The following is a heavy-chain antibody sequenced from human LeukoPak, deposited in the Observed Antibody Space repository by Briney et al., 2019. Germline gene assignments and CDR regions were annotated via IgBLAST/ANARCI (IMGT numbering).Heavy chain of an antibody. Sequence: KPSGSLRLSCAASGFTFSSYAMSWVRQAPGKGLEWVSSISSSSGYIYYGDSVKGRFTISRDNAKNSLYLQMNSLRAEDTAVYYCARDSASGGSSDYWGQGTLVTVSS. V-gene: IGHV3-21*01. CDR2: ISSSSGYI. CDR3: ARDSASGGSSDY. D-gene: IGHD2-15*01. J-gene: IGHJ4*02. CDR1: GFTFSSYA.